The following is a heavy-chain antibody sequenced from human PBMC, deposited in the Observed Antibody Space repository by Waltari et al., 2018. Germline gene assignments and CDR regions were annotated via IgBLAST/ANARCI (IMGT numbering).Heavy chain of an antibody. CDR2: INHSGST. CDR1: GGSFSGSY. Sequence: QVQLQQWGAGLLKPSESLSLTCAVYGGSFSGSYWSWIRQTPGKGLEWIGEINHSGSTNYNPSLKSRVTISVDTSKNQFSLKLSSVTAADTAVYYCARGRGEGAGYYYMDVWGKGTTVTISS. D-gene: IGHD1-26*01. J-gene: IGHJ6*03. V-gene: IGHV4-34*01. CDR3: ARGRGEGAGYYYMDV.